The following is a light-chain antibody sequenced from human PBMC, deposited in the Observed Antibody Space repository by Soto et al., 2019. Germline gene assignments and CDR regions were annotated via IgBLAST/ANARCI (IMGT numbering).Light chain of an antibody. CDR2: QAS. J-gene: IGKJ1*01. CDR1: QSISSW. V-gene: IGKV1-5*03. Sequence: DIQMTQSPSTLSASVGDRVTITCRARQSISSWLAWDQQKPGKAPKLLIYQASSLESGVPSRFSGSGSGTEFTLTISSLQPDDFANYYCQQYNSYWTFGQGTMVEIK. CDR3: QQYNSYWT.